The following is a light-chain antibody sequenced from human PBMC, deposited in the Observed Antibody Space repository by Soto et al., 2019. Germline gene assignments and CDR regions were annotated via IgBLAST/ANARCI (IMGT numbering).Light chain of an antibody. J-gene: IGLJ2*01. CDR3: NSYTSGSALVV. CDR1: SSDIGTYNF. CDR2: EVS. V-gene: IGLV2-14*01. Sequence: QSALTQPASVSGSPGQSITISCTGTSSDIGTYNFVSWYQQNPGKAPKLIIYEVSNRPSGVSNRFSGSKSGNTASLTISGLQAEDEADYYCNSYTSGSALVVFGGGTQLTVL.